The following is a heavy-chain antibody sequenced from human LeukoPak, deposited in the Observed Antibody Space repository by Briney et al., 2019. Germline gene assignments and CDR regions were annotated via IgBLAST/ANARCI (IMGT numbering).Heavy chain of an antibody. CDR3: ATSSGSSA. V-gene: IGHV3-11*01. D-gene: IGHD3-10*01. CDR1: GFTFSDYY. J-gene: IGHJ5*02. Sequence: GGSLRLSCAASGFTFSDYYMSWFRQAPGKGLEWVSYIETSGGDTHYADSVKGRFTISRDDARNSMYLQMSGLRDEDTAVYYCATSSGSSAWGQGALVTVSS. CDR2: IETSGGDT.